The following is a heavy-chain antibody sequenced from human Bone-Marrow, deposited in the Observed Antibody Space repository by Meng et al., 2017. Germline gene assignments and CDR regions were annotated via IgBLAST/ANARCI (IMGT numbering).Heavy chain of an antibody. CDR2: IKQDGSEM. J-gene: IGHJ4*02. V-gene: IGHV3-7*01. Sequence: GESLKISCVASGFTLSSYWMGWVRQAPGKGLEWVANIKQDGSEMYYVDSVKGRFTISRDNAKNSLYVQMNSLRAEDTAVYYCARGGATHDPVDYWGQGTLVTVSS. CDR3: ARGGATHDPVDY. CDR1: GFTLSSYW. D-gene: IGHD1-26*01.